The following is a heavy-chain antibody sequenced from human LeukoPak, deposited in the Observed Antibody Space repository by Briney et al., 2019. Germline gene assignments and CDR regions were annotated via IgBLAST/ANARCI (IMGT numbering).Heavy chain of an antibody. D-gene: IGHD2-21*02. Sequence: SVKVSCKASGGTFSSYAISWVRQAPGQGLEWMGGIIPIFGTANYARKFQGRVTITADESTSTAYTELSSLRSEDTAVYYCARTVVVTARNYYYYGMDVWGQGTTVTVSS. J-gene: IGHJ6*02. CDR3: ARTVVVTARNYYYYGMDV. V-gene: IGHV1-69*13. CDR2: IIPIFGTA. CDR1: GGTFSSYA.